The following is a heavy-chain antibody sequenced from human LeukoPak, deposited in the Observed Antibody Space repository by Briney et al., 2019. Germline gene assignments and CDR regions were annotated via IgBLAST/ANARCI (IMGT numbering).Heavy chain of an antibody. V-gene: IGHV3-48*02. CDR2: ISSSSSTI. D-gene: IGHD4-23*01. CDR1: GYTFSSYS. Sequence: TGGSLRLSCAASGYTFSSYSMNCVRQAPGTGLEWVSYISSSSSTIYYADSMKGRFTISRDNAKNSLYLQMNSLRDEDTAVYYCARVQPAPTVVTPRYYYYGMDVWGQGTTVTVSS. CDR3: ARVQPAPTVVTPRYYYYGMDV. J-gene: IGHJ6*02.